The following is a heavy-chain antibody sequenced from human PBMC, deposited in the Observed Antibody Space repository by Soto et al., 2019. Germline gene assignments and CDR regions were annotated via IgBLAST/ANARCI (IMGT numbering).Heavy chain of an antibody. V-gene: IGHV4-39*01. CDR3: ARQRTTVVTQAYFDH. Sequence: SETLSLTCTVSGGSITSSSYYWGWIRQPPGKGLEWIGGIYYSGRSYYNPSLKSRVTMSVDTSKNQFSMTLNSVTAADAAVYYCARQRTTVVTQAYFDHWGQGTLVTVSS. CDR1: GGSITSSSYY. D-gene: IGHD4-17*01. CDR2: IYYSGRS. J-gene: IGHJ4*02.